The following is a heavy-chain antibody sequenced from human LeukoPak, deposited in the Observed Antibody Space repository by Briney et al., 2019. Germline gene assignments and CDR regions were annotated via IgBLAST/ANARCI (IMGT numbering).Heavy chain of an antibody. CDR3: ARELAYYDFWSGYQYRYYFDY. CDR2: ISAYNGNT. CDR1: GYTFTSYG. Sequence: ASVKVSCKASGYTFTSYGISWVRQAPGQGLEWMGWISAYNGNTNYAQKLQGRVAMTTDTSTSTAYMELRSLRSDDTAVYYCARELAYYDFWSGYQYRYYFDYWGQGTLVTVSS. D-gene: IGHD3-3*01. V-gene: IGHV1-18*01. J-gene: IGHJ4*02.